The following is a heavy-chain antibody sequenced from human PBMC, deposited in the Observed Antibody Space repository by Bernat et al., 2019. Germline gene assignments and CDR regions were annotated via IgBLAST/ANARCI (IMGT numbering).Heavy chain of an antibody. D-gene: IGHD2-2*01. J-gene: IGHJ4*02. CDR3: ARTNEVTVPAALYYFDY. CDR1: GHTFTSYS. V-gene: IGHV1-69*02. Sequence: QVQLVQSGAEVKKPGSSVKVSCKASGHTFTSYSISWVRQAPGQGLEWMGRFIPILALTNYAQKFQGRVTITADTSTSTVYMELSSLRSEDTAVYYSARTNEVTVPAALYYFDYWGQGTLVTVSS. CDR2: FIPILALT.